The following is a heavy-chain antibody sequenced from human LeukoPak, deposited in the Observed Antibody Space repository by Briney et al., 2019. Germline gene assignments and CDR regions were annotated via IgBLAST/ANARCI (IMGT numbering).Heavy chain of an antibody. V-gene: IGHV1-2*02. D-gene: IGHD2-2*01. CDR1: GYTFTGYY. CDR3: ARAGDYCSSTSCHSPLDY. J-gene: IGHJ4*02. CDR2: INPNSGGT. Sequence: ASMKVSCKASGYTFTGYYMHWVRQAPGQGLEWMGWINPNSGGTNYAQKFQGRVTMTRDTSISTAYMELSRLGSDDTAVYYCARAGDYCSSTSCHSPLDYWGQGTLVTVSS.